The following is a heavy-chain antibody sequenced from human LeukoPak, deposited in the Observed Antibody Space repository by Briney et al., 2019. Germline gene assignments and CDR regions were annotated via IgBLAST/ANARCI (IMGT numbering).Heavy chain of an antibody. CDR3: ARDQGWRIAAAGTSPYYYYGMDV. V-gene: IGHV4-59*01. CDR2: IYYSGST. J-gene: IGHJ6*02. CDR1: GGSISSYY. Sequence: PSETLSLTCTVSGGSISSYYWSWIRQPPGKGLEWIGYIYYSGSTNYNPSLKSRVTISVDTSKNQFSLKLSSVTAADTAAYYCARDQGWRIAAAGTSPYYYYGMDVWGQGTTVTVSS. D-gene: IGHD6-13*01.